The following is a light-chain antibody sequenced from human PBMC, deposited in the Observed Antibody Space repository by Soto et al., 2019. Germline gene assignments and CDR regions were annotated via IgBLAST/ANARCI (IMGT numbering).Light chain of an antibody. CDR3: QQRSNWPPGT. CDR2: GAS. V-gene: IGKV3D-20*02. J-gene: IGKJ4*01. CDR1: LTVSDNY. Sequence: EIVLTQSPGTLSLSPGERVTLSCRASLTVSDNYLAWYQQKAGQAPRLVIYGASTRATGIPDRFSASGSGTDFTLTISRLEPEDFAVYYCQQRSNWPPGTFGGGTKVEIK.